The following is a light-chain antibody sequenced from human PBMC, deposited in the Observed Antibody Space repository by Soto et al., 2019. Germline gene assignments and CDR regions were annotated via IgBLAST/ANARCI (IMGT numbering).Light chain of an antibody. J-gene: IGKJ5*01. CDR3: QQRSNWPPMVT. CDR1: QSVSSY. Sequence: ELGLRQSLATLSLSPGERDTLSCRASQSVSSYLAWYQQKPGQAPRLLIYDASNRATGIPARFSGSGSGTDFTLAISSLEPEDFAVYYCQQRSNWPPMVTFGQGTRLEIK. V-gene: IGKV3-11*01. CDR2: DAS.